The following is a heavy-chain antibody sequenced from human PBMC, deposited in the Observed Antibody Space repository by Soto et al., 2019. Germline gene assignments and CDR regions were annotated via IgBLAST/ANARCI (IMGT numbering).Heavy chain of an antibody. Sequence: QVQLVQSGAEVKKPGASVKVSCKASGYTFTSYAMHWVRQAPGQRLEWMGWINTANGNTEYSQKFQGRVTITRDTSASTAYMELSSLRSEDTAVFFCARGSCSGGGCYSFHFDSWGQGTLVTVSS. CDR3: ARGSCSGGGCYSFHFDS. J-gene: IGHJ4*02. CDR1: GYTFTSYA. V-gene: IGHV1-3*04. D-gene: IGHD2-15*01. CDR2: INTANGNT.